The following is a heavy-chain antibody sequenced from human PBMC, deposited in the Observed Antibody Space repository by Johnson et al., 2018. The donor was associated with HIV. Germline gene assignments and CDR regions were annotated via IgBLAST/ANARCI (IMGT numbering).Heavy chain of an antibody. J-gene: IGHJ3*02. CDR3: AKERAYIRTFDI. Sequence: QVQLVESGGGVVQPGRSLRLSCAASGFTFSSYGMHWVRQAPGKGLEWVAIISYDGSNKYYRDSVKGRFTISRYNSKNTLYLQMNSLRAEDTAVYYCAKERAYIRTFDIWGQGTLVTVSS. V-gene: IGHV3-30*18. CDR1: GFTFSSYG. D-gene: IGHD5-18*01. CDR2: ISYDGSNK.